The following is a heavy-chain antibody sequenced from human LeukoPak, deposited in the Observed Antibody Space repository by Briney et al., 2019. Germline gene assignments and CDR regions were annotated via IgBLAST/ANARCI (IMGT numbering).Heavy chain of an antibody. CDR3: ARSKVWESYRYFAH. D-gene: IGHD3-16*02. V-gene: IGHV3-7*03. CDR1: GFSFSTYW. Sequence: GGSLRLYCAASGFSFSTYWMSWVRQVPGKGLEWVANIKPDGGQKDYVDSVKDRFTTSRDNAKNSVFMQMNNLRVEDTAVYYCARSKVWESYRYFAHWGQGTLVTVS. CDR2: IKPDGGQK. J-gene: IGHJ4*02.